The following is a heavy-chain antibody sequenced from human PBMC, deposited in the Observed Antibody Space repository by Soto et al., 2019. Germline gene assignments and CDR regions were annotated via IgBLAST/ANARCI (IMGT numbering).Heavy chain of an antibody. CDR3: AREVVVTSFGVVPSSQYNWFDP. V-gene: IGHV4-34*01. CDR1: GGSFSGYY. CDR2: INHSGST. J-gene: IGHJ5*02. D-gene: IGHD3-3*01. Sequence: SETLSLTCAVYGGSFSGYYWSWIRQPPGKGLEWIGEINHSGSTNYNPSLKSRVTISVDTSKNQFSLKLSSVTAADTAVYYCAREVVVTSFGVVPSSQYNWFDPWGQGNLVTVS.